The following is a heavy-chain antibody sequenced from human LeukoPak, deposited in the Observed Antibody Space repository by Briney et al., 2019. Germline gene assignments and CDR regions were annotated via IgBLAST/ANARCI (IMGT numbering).Heavy chain of an antibody. V-gene: IGHV3-11*04. CDR3: ARAGEQWHYYYIDV. CDR1: GFTFSDYY. J-gene: IGHJ6*03. Sequence: GGSLRLSCAASGFTFSDYYMSWIREAPGKGLEWVSYISTSGNTIYYADSVKGRFTISRDNAKNSLYLQMNSLRAEDTAVYYCARAGEQWHYYYIDVWGKGTTVTVSS. CDR2: ISTSGNTI. D-gene: IGHD6-19*01.